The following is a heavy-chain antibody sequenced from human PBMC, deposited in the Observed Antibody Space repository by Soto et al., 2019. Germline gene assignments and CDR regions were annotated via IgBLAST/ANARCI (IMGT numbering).Heavy chain of an antibody. V-gene: IGHV1-69*13. CDR2: IIPIFGTA. CDR1: GGTFSSYA. CDR3: ARVTKEELDYYYYGMDV. Sequence: SVKVSCKASGGTFSSYAISWVRQAPGQGLEWMGGIIPIFGTANYAQKFKGRVTITADESTSTAYRELSSLRSEDTAVYYCARVTKEELDYYYYGMDVWGQGTTVTVSS. J-gene: IGHJ6*02. D-gene: IGHD3-10*01.